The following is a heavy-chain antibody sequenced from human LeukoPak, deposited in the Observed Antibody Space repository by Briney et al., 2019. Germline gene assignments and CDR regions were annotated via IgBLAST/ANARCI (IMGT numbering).Heavy chain of an antibody. Sequence: PGGSLTLSCEASGFTFSGNWMSWVRQAPGKGLEWVASINPDGSRKFFVDSVKGRFTISRDNTKNSLYLQMNTLGAEDTAMYYCAKLLGTATTYDSWGQGTRVTVSS. J-gene: IGHJ4*02. CDR1: GFTFSGNW. V-gene: IGHV3-7*01. CDR3: AKLLGTATTYDS. CDR2: INPDGSRK. D-gene: IGHD5-24*01.